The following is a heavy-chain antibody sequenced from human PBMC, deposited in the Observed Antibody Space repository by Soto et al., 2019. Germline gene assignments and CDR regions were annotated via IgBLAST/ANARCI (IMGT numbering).Heavy chain of an antibody. V-gene: IGHV1-18*01. CDR3: TRENAAAASPTLDH. CDR1: GYPFTTYG. Sequence: GASVKVSCKASGYPFTTYGINWVRQAPGQGLEWMGWISVSNGYTNYAQNLQGRVTMTADTSTNVAYMELRSLRSDDTAVYYCTRENAAAASPTLDHWGHGTLVTVSS. J-gene: IGHJ4*01. CDR2: ISVSNGYT. D-gene: IGHD6-13*01.